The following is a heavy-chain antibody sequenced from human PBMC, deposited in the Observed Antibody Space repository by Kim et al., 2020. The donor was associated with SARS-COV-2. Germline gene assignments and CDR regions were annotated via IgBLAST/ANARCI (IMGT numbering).Heavy chain of an antibody. CDR2: INHSGST. D-gene: IGHD5-18*01. V-gene: IGHV4-34*01. Sequence: SETLSLTCAVYGGSFSGYYWSWIRQPPGKGLEWIGEINHSGSTNYNPSLKSRVTISVDTSKNQFSLKLSSVTAADTAVYYCARGAGYSYGYTYYYDSYYFDYWGQGTLVTVSS. CDR1: GGSFSGYY. J-gene: IGHJ4*02. CDR3: ARGAGYSYGYTYYYDSYYFDY.